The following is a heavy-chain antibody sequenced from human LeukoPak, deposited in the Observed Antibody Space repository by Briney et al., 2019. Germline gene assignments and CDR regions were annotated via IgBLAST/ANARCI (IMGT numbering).Heavy chain of an antibody. CDR2: ILHNGDST. J-gene: IGHJ3*02. CDR3: ARLSSFAFDI. Sequence: GGSLRLSCAASGFTCSTYVMSWVRQAPGKVLEWLSLILHNGDSTYYADSVKGRFTISRDNSKNTLYLQMNILRAEDTAVYYCARLSSFAFDIWGHGTMVTVSS. V-gene: IGHV3-23*01. D-gene: IGHD3-16*02. CDR1: GFTCSTYV.